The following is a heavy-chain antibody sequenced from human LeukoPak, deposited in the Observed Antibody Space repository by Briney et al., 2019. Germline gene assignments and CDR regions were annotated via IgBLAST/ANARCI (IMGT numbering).Heavy chain of an antibody. CDR3: ARDLDYDFWSGYPNHDAFDI. V-gene: IGHV3-11*04. J-gene: IGHJ3*02. CDR2: STI. Sequence: STIYYADSVKGRFTISRDNAKNSLYLQMNSLRAEDTAVYYCARDLDYDFWSGYPNHDAFDIWGQGTMVTVSS. D-gene: IGHD3-3*01.